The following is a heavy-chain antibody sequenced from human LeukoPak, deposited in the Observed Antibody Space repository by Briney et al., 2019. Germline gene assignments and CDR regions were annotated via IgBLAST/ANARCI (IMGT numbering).Heavy chain of an antibody. CDR2: ISGSGGST. CDR1: GFTVSSNY. Sequence: GGSLRLSCAASGFTVSSNYMSWVRQAPGKGLEWVSAISGSGGSTYYADSVKGRFTISRDNSKNTLYLQMNSLRAEDTAVYYCAKSPPAIPLAAGYYFDYWGQGTLVTVSS. J-gene: IGHJ4*02. CDR3: AKSPPAIPLAAGYYFDY. V-gene: IGHV3-23*01. D-gene: IGHD6-13*01.